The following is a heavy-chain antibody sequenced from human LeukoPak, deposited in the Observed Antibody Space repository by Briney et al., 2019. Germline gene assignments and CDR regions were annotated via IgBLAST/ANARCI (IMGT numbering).Heavy chain of an antibody. J-gene: IGHJ4*02. Sequence: GESLKVSCKGSGYSFTSYWIGWVRQMSGKGLEWMGIIYPGDSDSRYSPSFHGQVTISADKSISTAYLQWSSLKASDAAMYYCARSCRDGYRDFDYWGQGTLVTVSS. CDR3: ARSCRDGYRDFDY. CDR2: IYPGDSDS. CDR1: GYSFTSYW. D-gene: IGHD5-24*01. V-gene: IGHV5-51*01.